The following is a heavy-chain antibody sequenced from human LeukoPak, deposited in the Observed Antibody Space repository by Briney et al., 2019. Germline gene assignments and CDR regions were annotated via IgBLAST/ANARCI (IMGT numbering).Heavy chain of an antibody. V-gene: IGHV1-18*01. CDR3: ARGPWDSSGYYYPVDY. J-gene: IGHJ4*02. CDR2: ISAYNGNT. Sequence: ASVKVSCKASGYTFTSYGISWVRQAPGQGLEWMGWISAYNGNTNYAQKLQGRVTITADKSTSTAYMELSSLRSEDTAVYYCARGPWDSSGYYYPVDYWGQGTLVTVSS. CDR1: GYTFTSYG. D-gene: IGHD3-22*01.